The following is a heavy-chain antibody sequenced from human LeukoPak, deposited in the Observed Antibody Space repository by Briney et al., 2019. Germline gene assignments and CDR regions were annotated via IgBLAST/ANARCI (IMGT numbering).Heavy chain of an antibody. V-gene: IGHV3-7*01. CDR1: GFTFSGYW. D-gene: IGHD3-10*01. CDR3: ARDPLPQVLWFGELFDGMDV. Sequence: GGSLRLSCVASGFTFSGYWMSWVRQTPEKGLEWVANIKQDGYEKYYVDSVKGRFTISRDNAKNSLYLQMNSLRADDTAVYYCARDPLPQVLWFGELFDGMDVWGQGTTVTVSS. J-gene: IGHJ6*02. CDR2: IKQDGYEK.